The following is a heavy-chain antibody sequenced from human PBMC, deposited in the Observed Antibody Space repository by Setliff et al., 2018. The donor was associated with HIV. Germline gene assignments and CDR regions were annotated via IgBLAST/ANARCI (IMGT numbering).Heavy chain of an antibody. V-gene: IGHV3-23*01. J-gene: IGHJ4*02. CDR1: GFTFDNYA. CDR2: ISVSGGNT. CDR3: ARDRGGSSYFDY. D-gene: IGHD1-26*01. Sequence: GSLRLSCAASGFTFDNYAMSWVRQAPGKGLEWVSTISVSGGNTYYPDSVKGRFTISRDNAQNSLYLQMNSLRAEDTAVYYCARDRGGSSYFDYWGQGTLVTVSS.